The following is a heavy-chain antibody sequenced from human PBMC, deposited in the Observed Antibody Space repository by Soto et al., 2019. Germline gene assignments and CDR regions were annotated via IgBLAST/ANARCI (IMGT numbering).Heavy chain of an antibody. CDR1: SDSISSYY. CDR3: ARGTSWQLPFDY. V-gene: IGHV4-59*01. D-gene: IGHD6-13*01. CDR2: ISYSGST. Sequence: SETLSLTCTVSSDSISSYYWSWIRQPPGKRLEWIGYISYSGSTDYNPSLKSRVTISGDTSKNQFSLKVSSVTAADTAVYYCARGTSWQLPFDYWGQGTLVPAFS. J-gene: IGHJ4*02.